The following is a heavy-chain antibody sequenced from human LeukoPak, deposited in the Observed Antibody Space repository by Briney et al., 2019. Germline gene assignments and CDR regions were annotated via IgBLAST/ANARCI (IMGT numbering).Heavy chain of an antibody. V-gene: IGHV4-31*03. CDR2: IYHSGST. D-gene: IGHD2-8*01. Sequence: SETLYLTCTVSGGPIGNGGYYWSWIRQHPGKGLEWIAYIYHSGSTYYNPSLKSRLSISVDTSKNQFSLELRSVTAADTAVYYCARDLNGFDTWGQGTLVTVSS. J-gene: IGHJ5*02. CDR1: GGPIGNGGYY. CDR3: ARDLNGFDT.